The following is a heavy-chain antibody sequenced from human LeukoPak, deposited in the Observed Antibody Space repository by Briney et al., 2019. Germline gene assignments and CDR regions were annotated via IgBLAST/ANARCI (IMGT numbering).Heavy chain of an antibody. J-gene: IGHJ3*02. CDR3: AKDGYCSSTSCYKRGAGAFDI. D-gene: IGHD2-2*02. V-gene: IGHV3-23*01. CDR2: ISGSGGSK. Sequence: GGSLRLSCAASGFTFSSYAMSWVRQAPGKGLEWVSAISGSGGSKYYADSVKGRFTISRDNSKNRLYLQMNSLRAEDTAVYYCAKDGYCSSTSCYKRGAGAFDIWGQGTMVTVSS. CDR1: GFTFSSYA.